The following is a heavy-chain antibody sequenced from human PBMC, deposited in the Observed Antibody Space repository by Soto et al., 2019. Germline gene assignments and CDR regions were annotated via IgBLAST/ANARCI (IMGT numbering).Heavy chain of an antibody. D-gene: IGHD3-22*01. Sequence: SVKVSCKASGGTFSSYAISWVRQAPGQGLEWMGGIIPIFGTANYAQKFQGRVTITADESTSTAYMELSSLRSENTAVYYCARNYYDSSGPYPRADYYYYYGMDVWGQGTTVTVSS. J-gene: IGHJ6*02. CDR1: GGTFSSYA. CDR3: ARNYYDSSGPYPRADYYYYYGMDV. V-gene: IGHV1-69*13. CDR2: IIPIFGTA.